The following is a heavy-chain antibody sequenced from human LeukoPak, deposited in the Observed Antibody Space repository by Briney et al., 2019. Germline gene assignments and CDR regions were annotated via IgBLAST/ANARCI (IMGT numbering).Heavy chain of an antibody. J-gene: IGHJ6*02. CDR3: ARDSAGTYYYYGMDV. CDR2: IYYSGST. Sequence: SETLSLTCTVSGGSISSYYWSWIRQPPGKGLAWIGYIYYSGSTNYNPSLKSRGTISVDTSKDQFSLKLGSGTAADTAVYYCARDSAGTYYYYGMDVWGQGTTVAVCS. CDR1: GGSISSYY. D-gene: IGHD6-13*01. V-gene: IGHV4-59*01.